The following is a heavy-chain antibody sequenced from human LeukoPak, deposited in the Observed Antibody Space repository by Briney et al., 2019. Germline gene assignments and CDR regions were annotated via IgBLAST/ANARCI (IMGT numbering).Heavy chain of an antibody. D-gene: IGHD3-10*01. Sequence: PGGSLRLSCAASGFTFSNYEMNWVRQGPGKGLEWVSYISSSGSTIYYADSVKGRFTISRDNAKNSLYLQMNSLRAEDTAVYYCARDEAYYYVSGSYPRFFDYWGQGTLVTVSS. J-gene: IGHJ4*02. V-gene: IGHV3-48*03. CDR1: GFTFSNYE. CDR3: ARDEAYYYVSGSYPRFFDY. CDR2: ISSSGSTI.